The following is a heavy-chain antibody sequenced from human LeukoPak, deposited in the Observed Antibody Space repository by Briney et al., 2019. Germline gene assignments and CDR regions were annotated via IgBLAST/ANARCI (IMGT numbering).Heavy chain of an antibody. D-gene: IGHD2-15*01. CDR3: ARRYCSGGSCYSWDFDY. Sequence: ASVKVSCKASVYTFTSYGISWVRQAPGQGLEWMGWIGAYNGNTNYAQKLQGRVTMTTDTSTSTAYMELRSLRSDDTAVYYCARRYCSGGSCYSWDFDYWGQGTLVTVSS. J-gene: IGHJ4*02. CDR2: IGAYNGNT. V-gene: IGHV1-18*04. CDR1: VYTFTSYG.